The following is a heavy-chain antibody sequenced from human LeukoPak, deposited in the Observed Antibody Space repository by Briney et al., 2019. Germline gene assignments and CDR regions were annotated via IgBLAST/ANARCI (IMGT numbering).Heavy chain of an antibody. CDR2: IYSGGST. Sequence: GGSLRLSCAASGLTFSSYAMSWVRQGPGKGLEWVSVIYSGGSTYYADSVKGRFTISRDNSKNTLYLQMNSLRAEDTAVYYCARTEWAYGDYVGAFDIWGQGTMVTVSS. V-gene: IGHV3-66*01. CDR1: GLTFSSYA. CDR3: ARTEWAYGDYVGAFDI. J-gene: IGHJ3*02. D-gene: IGHD4-17*01.